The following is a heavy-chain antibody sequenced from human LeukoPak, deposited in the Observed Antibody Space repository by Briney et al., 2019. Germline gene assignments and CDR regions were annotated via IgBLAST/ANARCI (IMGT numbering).Heavy chain of an antibody. V-gene: IGHV6-1*01. CDR1: GDSVSSNSAA. J-gene: IGHJ3*02. D-gene: IGHD7-27*01. Sequence: SQTLSLTCAISGDSVSSNSAAWNWIRQSPSRGLEWLGRTYYRSKWYNDYAVSVKSRITINPDTSKNQSSLQLNSVTPEDTAVYYCARDHNWGWRMNLAGDDAFDIWGQGTMVTVSS. CDR2: TYYRSKWYN. CDR3: ARDHNWGWRMNLAGDDAFDI.